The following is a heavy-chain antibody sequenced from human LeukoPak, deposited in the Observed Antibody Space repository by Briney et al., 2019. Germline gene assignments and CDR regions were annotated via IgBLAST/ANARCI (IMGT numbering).Heavy chain of an antibody. CDR2: IIPIFGTA. CDR1: GGTFSSYA. Sequence: GASLKVSCKASGGTFSSYAISWVRQAPGQGLEWKGGIIPIFGTANYAQKFQGRVTITTDESTSTAYMELSSLRSEDTAVYYCARSRTTLGVNWFDPWGQGTLVTVSS. CDR3: ARSRTTLGVNWFDP. D-gene: IGHD1-14*01. J-gene: IGHJ5*02. V-gene: IGHV1-69*05.